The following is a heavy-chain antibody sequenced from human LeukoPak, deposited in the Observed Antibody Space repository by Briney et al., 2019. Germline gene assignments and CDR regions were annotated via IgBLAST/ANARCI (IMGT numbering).Heavy chain of an antibody. CDR3: ARSGSSGYYYPFDY. V-gene: IGHV4-39*07. CDR1: GGSISSSSYY. CDR2: INHSGST. D-gene: IGHD3-22*01. Sequence: SETLSLTCTVSGGSISSSSYYWSWIRQPPGKGLEWIGEINHSGSTNYNPSLKSRVTISVDTSKNQFSLKLSSVTAADTAVYYCARSGSSGYYYPFDYWGQGTLVTVSS. J-gene: IGHJ4*02.